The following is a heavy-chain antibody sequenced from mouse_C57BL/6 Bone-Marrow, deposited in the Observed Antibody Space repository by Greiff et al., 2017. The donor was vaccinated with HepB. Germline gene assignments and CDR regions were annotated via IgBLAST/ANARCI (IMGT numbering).Heavy chain of an antibody. D-gene: IGHD2-4*01. CDR3: ERRDYDGDYYAMDY. Sequence: VQLQQSGAELVKPGASVKISCKASGYAFSSYWMNWVKQRPGKGLEWIGQIYPGDGDTNYNGKFKGKATLTADKSSSTAYMQLSSLTSEDSAVYVCERRDYDGDYYAMDYWGQGTSVTVSS. J-gene: IGHJ4*01. CDR2: IYPGDGDT. V-gene: IGHV1-80*01. CDR1: GYAFSSYW.